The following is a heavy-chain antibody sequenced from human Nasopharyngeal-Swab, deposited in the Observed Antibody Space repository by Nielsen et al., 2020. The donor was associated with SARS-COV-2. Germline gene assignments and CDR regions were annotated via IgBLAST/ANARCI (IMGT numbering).Heavy chain of an antibody. CDR3: ARGLRRSDIWSGTSLPYYGMDV. Sequence: GGSLRLSCAASGFTVSNNYMTWVPQAPGNGLEWVPTIYSDDTTYYADPVKGRFTISRHNSENTLFLQMNSLRAEDRAVYYCARGLRRSDIWSGTSLPYYGMDVWGQGTTVTVSS. V-gene: IGHV3-53*04. CDR1: GFTVSNNY. J-gene: IGHJ6*02. D-gene: IGHD3-3*01. CDR2: IYSDDTT.